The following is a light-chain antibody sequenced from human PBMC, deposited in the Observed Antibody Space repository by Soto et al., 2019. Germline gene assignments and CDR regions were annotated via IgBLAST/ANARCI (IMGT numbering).Light chain of an antibody. CDR1: SGHSSYA. V-gene: IGLV4-69*01. Sequence: QLVLTQSPSASASLGASVKLTCTLSSGHSSYAIAWQQQQPEKGPRYLMKLNSDGSHSKGDGIPDRFSGSSSGAERYLTISSLQSEDEADYYCQTWGTGPLVFGGGTKLTVL. CDR3: QTWGTGPLV. CDR2: LNSDGSH. J-gene: IGLJ2*01.